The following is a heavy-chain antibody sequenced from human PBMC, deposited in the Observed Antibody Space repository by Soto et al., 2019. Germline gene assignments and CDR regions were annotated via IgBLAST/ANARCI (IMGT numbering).Heavy chain of an antibody. D-gene: IGHD3-9*01. CDR3: ARELDYDILTGTYYYYYYGMDV. CDR1: GYTFTSYG. CDR2: ISAYNGNT. V-gene: IGHV1-18*01. J-gene: IGHJ6*02. Sequence: QVQLVQSGAEVKKPGASVKVSCKASGYTFTSYGISWVRQAPGQGLEWMGWISAYNGNTNYAQKLQGRVTMTTDTSTSTAYMELRSLRSDDTAVYYCARELDYDILTGTYYYYYYGMDVWGQGTTVTVSS.